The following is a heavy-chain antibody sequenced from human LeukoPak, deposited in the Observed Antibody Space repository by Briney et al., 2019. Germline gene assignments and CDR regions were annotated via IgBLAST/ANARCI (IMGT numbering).Heavy chain of an antibody. CDR2: ISAYNGNT. V-gene: IGHV1-18*01. Sequence: GASVKVSCKASGYTFTSYGISWVRQAPGEGLEWLGWISAYNGNTNSAQKLQGRVTMTTDTSTSTAYMELRSLRSDDTAVCHCARGVYSWDDAFDIWGQGTMVTVSS. J-gene: IGHJ3*02. D-gene: IGHD1-26*01. CDR3: ARGVYSWDDAFDI. CDR1: GYTFTSYG.